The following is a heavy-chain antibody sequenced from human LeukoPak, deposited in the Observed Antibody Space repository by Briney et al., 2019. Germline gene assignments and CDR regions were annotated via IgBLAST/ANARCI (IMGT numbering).Heavy chain of an antibody. CDR1: GGAFSSYA. D-gene: IGHD3-10*01. CDR3: ARRPGDEWDY. CDR2: IYPGDSDT. V-gene: IGHV5-51*01. J-gene: IGHJ4*02. Sequence: KVSCKASGGAFSSYAISWVRQMPGKGLEWMGIIYPGDSDTRYSPSFQGQVTISADKSISTAYLQWSSLKASDTAMYYCARRPGDEWDYWGQGTLVTVSS.